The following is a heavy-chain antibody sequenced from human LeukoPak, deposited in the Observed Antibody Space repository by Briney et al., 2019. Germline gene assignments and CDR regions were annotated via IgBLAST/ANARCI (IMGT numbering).Heavy chain of an antibody. CDR2: INQDGTEK. V-gene: IGHV3-7*01. CDR3: ARYEMDV. D-gene: IGHD3-3*01. Sequence: GGSLRLSCAASGFTFSSYSMTWVRQAPGKGLEWVANINQDGTEKYCVDSVRGRFTISRDNAENSLYLQINSLRAEDTAVYYCARYEMDVWGQGTTVTVSS. J-gene: IGHJ6*02. CDR1: GFTFSSYS.